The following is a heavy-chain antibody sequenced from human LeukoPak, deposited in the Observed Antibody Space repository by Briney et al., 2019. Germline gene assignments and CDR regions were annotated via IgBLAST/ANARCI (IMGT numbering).Heavy chain of an antibody. CDR1: GYTFTGYY. V-gene: IGHV1-2*06. D-gene: IGHD3-22*01. Sequence: GASVKVSCKASGYTFTGYYIHWVRQAPGQGLEWMGRINPNNGGTNYAQKFQGRVTKTRDMSMSTAYMELSRLRSDDTAVYYCAGEDNSSGYRPFDIWGQGTMVTVPS. CDR3: AGEDNSSGYRPFDI. CDR2: INPNNGGT. J-gene: IGHJ3*02.